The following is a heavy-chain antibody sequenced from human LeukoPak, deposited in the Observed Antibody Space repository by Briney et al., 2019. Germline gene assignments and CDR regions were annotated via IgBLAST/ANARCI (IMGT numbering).Heavy chain of an antibody. J-gene: IGHJ6*03. Sequence: SETLSLTCTVSGGSISSSSYYWGWIRQPPGKGLEWIGSIYYSGSTYYNPSLKSRVTISVDTSKNQFSLKLSSVTAADTAVYYCARVLRYSHGYYYYYMDVWGKGTTVTISS. CDR2: IYYSGST. V-gene: IGHV4-39*07. D-gene: IGHD5-18*01. CDR1: GGSISSSSYY. CDR3: ARVLRYSHGYYYYYMDV.